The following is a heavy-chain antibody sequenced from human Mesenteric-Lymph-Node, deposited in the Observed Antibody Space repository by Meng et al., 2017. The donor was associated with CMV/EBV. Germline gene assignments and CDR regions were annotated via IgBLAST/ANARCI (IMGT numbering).Heavy chain of an antibody. CDR3: ARDHSLHGYSYGWEYDY. J-gene: IGHJ4*02. Sequence: GESLKISCAASGFTFSSYSMNWVRQAPGKGLEWVSSISSSSSYIYYADSVKGRFTISRDNAKNSLYLQMNSLRSDDTAVYYCARDHSLHGYSYGWEYDYWGQGTLVTVSS. V-gene: IGHV3-21*04. CDR2: ISSSSSYI. D-gene: IGHD5-18*01. CDR1: GFTFSSYS.